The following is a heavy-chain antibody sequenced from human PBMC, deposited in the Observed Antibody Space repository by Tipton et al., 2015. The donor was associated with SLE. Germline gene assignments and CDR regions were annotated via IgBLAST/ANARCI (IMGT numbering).Heavy chain of an antibody. Sequence: QVQLVQSGAEVKKPGASVKVYCKASGYTFTSFDINWVRQATGQGLEWMGWMNPNSGNTAYAQKFQGRVTMTRDTSISTAYMELSSLRSEDTAVYYCARAPPQLGFDYWGQGTLVTVSS. CDR3: ARAPPQLGFDY. J-gene: IGHJ4*02. CDR2: MNPNSGNT. CDR1: GYTFTSFD. V-gene: IGHV1-8*01. D-gene: IGHD5-24*01.